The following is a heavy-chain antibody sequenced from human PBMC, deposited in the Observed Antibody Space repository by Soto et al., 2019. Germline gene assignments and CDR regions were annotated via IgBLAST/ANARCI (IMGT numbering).Heavy chain of an antibody. D-gene: IGHD3-3*01. Sequence: SETLSLTCTVSGGSVSIGSYYWSWIRQPPGKGLEWIGYIYYSGSTNYNPSLKSRVTISVDTSKNQFSLKLSSVTAADTAVYYCARARYYDFWSGHTKYDYGMDVWGQGTTVTVSS. J-gene: IGHJ6*02. CDR2: IYYSGST. CDR3: ARARYYDFWSGHTKYDYGMDV. V-gene: IGHV4-61*01. CDR1: GGSVSIGSYY.